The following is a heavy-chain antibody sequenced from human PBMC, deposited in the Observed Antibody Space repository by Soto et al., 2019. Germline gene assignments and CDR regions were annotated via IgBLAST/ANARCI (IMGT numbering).Heavy chain of an antibody. J-gene: IGHJ4*02. CDR2: ISGSGGST. V-gene: IGHV3-23*01. D-gene: IGHD3-10*01. Sequence: SGGSLRLSCAASGFTFSSYAMSWLRQAPGKGLEWVSAISGSGGSTYYADSVKGRFTISRDNSKNTLYLQMNSLRAEDTAVYYCAKDRGDGYNHYLDYWGQGTLVTVSS. CDR1: GFTFSSYA. CDR3: AKDRGDGYNHYLDY.